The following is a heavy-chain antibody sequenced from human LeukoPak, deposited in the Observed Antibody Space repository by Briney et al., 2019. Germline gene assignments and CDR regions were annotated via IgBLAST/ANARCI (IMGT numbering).Heavy chain of an antibody. D-gene: IGHD6-6*01. CDR2: MNPNSGNT. CDR3: ARAIRADRRGSWFDP. V-gene: IGHV1-8*03. Sequence: ASVKVSCKASGYPFTSYDINWVRQATGQGLERMGWMNPNSGNTGYAQKFQGRVTFSRNTSITTAYMELSSLRSEDTAVYYCARAIRADRRGSWFDPWGQGTLVTVSS. CDR1: GYPFTSYD. J-gene: IGHJ5*02.